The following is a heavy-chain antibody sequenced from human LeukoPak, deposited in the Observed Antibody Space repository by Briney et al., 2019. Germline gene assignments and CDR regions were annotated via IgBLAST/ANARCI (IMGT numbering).Heavy chain of an antibody. CDR3: AKYLRATVTTRDAFDI. CDR2: ISGSGGST. CDR1: GFTFSSYA. Sequence: PGGSPRLSCAASGFTFSSYAMRWVRQAPGKGLEWVSAISGSGGSTYYADAVKGRFTISRDNSKNTLYLQMNSLRAEDAAVYYCAKYLRATVTTRDAFDIWGQGTMVTVSS. D-gene: IGHD4-17*01. J-gene: IGHJ3*02. V-gene: IGHV3-23*01.